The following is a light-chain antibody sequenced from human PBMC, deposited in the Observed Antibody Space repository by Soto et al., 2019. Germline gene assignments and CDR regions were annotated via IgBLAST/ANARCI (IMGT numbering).Light chain of an antibody. V-gene: IGKV1-16*01. CDR2: RGS. J-gene: IGKJ5*01. CDR3: QQYNSYPIA. CDR1: QDISDY. Sequence: DIQMTQSPSSLSASVGDRVTITCRASQDISDYLAWFQQKPGIAPKSLIYRGSSLQSGVPSRFSGGGSGTEFTLTISSLQPEDFGTYYCQQYNSYPIAFGQGTRLEIK.